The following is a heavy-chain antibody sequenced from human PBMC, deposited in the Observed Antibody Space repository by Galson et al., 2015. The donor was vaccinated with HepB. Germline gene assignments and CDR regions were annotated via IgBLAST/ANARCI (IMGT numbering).Heavy chain of an antibody. D-gene: IGHD3-22*01. Sequence: SVTVSCKASGSTFTGYYMHWVRQAPGQGLEWMGWINPDSGGTNYAQKFQGRVTMTSDTSINSAYMDLSRLRSDDAAVYYCARGAETYYHDSSDYPHGYWGQGTLVTVSS. CDR1: GSTFTGYY. CDR2: INPDSGGT. V-gene: IGHV1-2*02. CDR3: ARGAETYYHDSSDYPHGY. J-gene: IGHJ4*02.